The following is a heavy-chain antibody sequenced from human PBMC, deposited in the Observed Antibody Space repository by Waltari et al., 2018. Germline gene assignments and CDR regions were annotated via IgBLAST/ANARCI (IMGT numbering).Heavy chain of an antibody. CDR1: GFTFSSYG. J-gene: IGHJ6*02. D-gene: IGHD3-10*01. V-gene: IGHV3-33*01. CDR3: ARDDYYGSGSWNYYYYGMDV. CDR2: IWYDGSNK. Sequence: QVQLVESGGGVVQPGRSLRLSCAASGFTFSSYGMHWVRQAPGKGLEWVAVIWYDGSNKYYSDSVKGRFTISRDNSKNTLYLQMNSLRAEDTAVYYCARDDYYGSGSWNYYYYGMDVWGQGTTVTVSS.